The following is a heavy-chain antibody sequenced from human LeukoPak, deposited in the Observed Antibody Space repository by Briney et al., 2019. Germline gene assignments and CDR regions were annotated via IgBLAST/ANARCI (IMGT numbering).Heavy chain of an antibody. CDR2: IKQDGSEK. V-gene: IGHV3-7*01. CDR1: GGSISSYY. CDR3: ARAVRWSSSMDV. Sequence: ETLSLTCTVSGGSISSYYWSWVRQAPGKGLEWVANIKQDGSEKYYVDSVKGRFTISRDNAKNSLYLQMNSLRAEDTAVYNCARAVRWSSSMDVWGKGTTVTVSS. D-gene: IGHD6-6*01. J-gene: IGHJ6*03.